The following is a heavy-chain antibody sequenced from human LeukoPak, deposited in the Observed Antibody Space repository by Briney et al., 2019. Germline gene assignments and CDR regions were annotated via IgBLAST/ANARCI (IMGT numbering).Heavy chain of an antibody. CDR3: ARGFSYGYDYFDY. D-gene: IGHD5-18*01. J-gene: IGHJ4*02. CDR2: IFYSGST. CDR1: SDSWRSYY. Sequence: SETLSLTCTVSSDSWRSYYWSWIRQPPGKGLEWIGYIFYSGSTNYNPSLRSRVTISLDTSKKQFSLNLSSMTAADTAVYYCARGFSYGYDYFDYWGQGTLVTVSS. V-gene: IGHV4-59*08.